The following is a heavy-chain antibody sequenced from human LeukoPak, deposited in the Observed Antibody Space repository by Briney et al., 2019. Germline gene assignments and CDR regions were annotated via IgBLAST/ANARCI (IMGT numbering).Heavy chain of an antibody. CDR2: INPNSGGT. D-gene: IGHD1-26*01. CDR1: GYTFTGYY. CDR3: ARAGVGASRAFDI. J-gene: IGHJ3*02. Sequence: ASVKVSCKASGYTFTGYYMHWVRQAPGQGLELMGWINPNSGGTNYAQKFQGRVTMTRDTSISTAYMELSRLRSDDTAVYYCARAGVGASRAFDIWGQGTMVTVSS. V-gene: IGHV1-2*02.